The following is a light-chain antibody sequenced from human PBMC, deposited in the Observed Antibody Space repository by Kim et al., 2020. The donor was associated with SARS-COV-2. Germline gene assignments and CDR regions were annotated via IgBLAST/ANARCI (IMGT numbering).Light chain of an antibody. CDR3: SAWDSSLSGWV. CDR1: SNNVGNQG. J-gene: IGLJ3*02. Sequence: QAGLTQPPSVSKGLRQTATLTCTGNSNNVGNQGAAWLQQHQGHPPKLLSYRNNNRPSGISERLSASRSGNTASLTITGLQSEDEADYYCSAWDSSLSGWVFGGGTKLTVL. CDR2: RNN. V-gene: IGLV10-54*01.